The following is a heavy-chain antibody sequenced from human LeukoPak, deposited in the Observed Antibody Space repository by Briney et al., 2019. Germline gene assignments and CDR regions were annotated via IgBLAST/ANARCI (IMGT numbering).Heavy chain of an antibody. CDR1: GFTFSSYW. V-gene: IGHV3-7*01. CDR2: IKQDGSEK. CDR3: ARDPPRGRFPDY. J-gene: IGHJ4*02. Sequence: QPGGSPRLSCAAPGFTFSSYWMSWVRQAPGKGLEWVANIKQDGSEKYYVDSVKGRFTISRDNAKNSLYLQMNSLRAEDTAVYYCARDPPRGRFPDYWGQGTLVTVSS. D-gene: IGHD3-10*01.